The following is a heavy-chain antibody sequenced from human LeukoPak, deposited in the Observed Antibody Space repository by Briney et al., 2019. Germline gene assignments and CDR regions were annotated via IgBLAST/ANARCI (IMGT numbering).Heavy chain of an antibody. CDR2: INPNSGGT. CDR3: AREGGGYSYGEIDY. D-gene: IGHD5-18*01. V-gene: IGHV1-2*02. J-gene: IGHJ4*02. CDR1: GYTFTGYY. Sequence: ASVKVSCKASGYTFTGYYMHWVRQAPGQGLEWMGWINPNSGGTNYAQKFQGRVTVTRDTSISTAYMELSRLRSDDTAVYYCAREGGGYSYGEIDYWGQGTLVTVSS.